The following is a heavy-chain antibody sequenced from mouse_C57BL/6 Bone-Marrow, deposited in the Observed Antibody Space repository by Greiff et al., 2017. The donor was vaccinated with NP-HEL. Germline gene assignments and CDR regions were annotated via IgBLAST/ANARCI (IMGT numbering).Heavy chain of an antibody. CDR1: GFTFTDYY. CDR2: IRNKANGYTK. V-gene: IGHV7-3*01. CDR3: ARCPYWYFDV. J-gene: IGHJ1*03. Sequence: DVQLQESGGGLVQPGGSLSLSCAASGFTFTDYYMSWVRQPPGKALEWLGFIRNKANGYTKEYSVSVKGRFTISRYNSQSILYLQMNALRAEDSATYYCARCPYWYFDVWGTGTTVTVSS.